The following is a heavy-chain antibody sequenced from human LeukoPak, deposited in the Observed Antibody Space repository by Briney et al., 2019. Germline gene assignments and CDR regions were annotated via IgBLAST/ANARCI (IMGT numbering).Heavy chain of an antibody. V-gene: IGHV4-38-2*01. Sequence: SETLSLTCAVSGGSISSYSWTWIRQPPGKGLEWIGSIYHSGSTYYNPSLKSRVTISVDASKNQFSLKLSSVTAADTAVYYCARGTNYFDYWGQGTLVTVSS. D-gene: IGHD1-1*01. CDR2: IYHSGST. CDR1: GGSISSYS. J-gene: IGHJ4*02. CDR3: ARGTNYFDY.